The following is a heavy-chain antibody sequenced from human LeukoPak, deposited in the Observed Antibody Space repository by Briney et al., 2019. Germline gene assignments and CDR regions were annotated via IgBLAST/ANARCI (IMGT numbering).Heavy chain of an antibody. D-gene: IGHD1-20*01. Sequence: GGSLRLSCAASGFTVSSNYMSWVRQAPGKGLEWVANIKQDGSEKYYVDSVKGRFTISRDNAKNSLYLQMNSLRAEGTAVYYCARDLTDLGFDYWGQGTLVTVSS. CDR2: IKQDGSEK. CDR1: GFTVSSNY. J-gene: IGHJ4*02. CDR3: ARDLTDLGFDY. V-gene: IGHV3-7*05.